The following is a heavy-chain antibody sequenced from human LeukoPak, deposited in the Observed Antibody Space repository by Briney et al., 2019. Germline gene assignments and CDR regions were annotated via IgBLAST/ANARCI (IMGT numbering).Heavy chain of an antibody. V-gene: IGHV4-39*01. CDR2: IYYSGIT. J-gene: IGHJ5*02. CDR1: GGSVSSSSYY. D-gene: IGHD1-1*01. Sequence: SETLSLTCTVPGGSVSSSSYYWGWIRQPPGKGLEWIGSIYYSGITYYNPSLTSRVTISVDTSKNQFSLKLSSVTAADTAVYYCARRRGGMTWGQGTLVTVSS. CDR3: ARRRGGMT.